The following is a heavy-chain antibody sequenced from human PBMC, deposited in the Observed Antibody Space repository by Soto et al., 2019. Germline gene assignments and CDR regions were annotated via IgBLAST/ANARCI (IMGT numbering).Heavy chain of an antibody. CDR2: IDAGNGNT. CDR3: AREGSTYGSTFDY. V-gene: IGHV1-3*01. J-gene: IGHJ4*02. D-gene: IGHD3-10*01. CDR1: GHTSTNYA. Sequence: QVQLVQSGAEVKKPGASVKVSCKASGHTSTNYAVHWVRQAPGQRLEWMGRIDAGNGNTKYSQKFQGRGTITTDTSASTGYRELSSLRSEDTAVDYCAREGSTYGSTFDYWGQGTLVTVSS.